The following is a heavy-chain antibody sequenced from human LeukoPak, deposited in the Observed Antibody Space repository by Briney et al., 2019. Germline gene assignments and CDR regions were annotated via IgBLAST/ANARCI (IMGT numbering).Heavy chain of an antibody. CDR3: ARRSRTIYYYGMDV. J-gene: IGHJ6*02. CDR1: GYTFTSYG. CDR2: ISAYNGNT. D-gene: IGHD3-3*01. Sequence: ASVKVSCKASGYTFTSYGISWVRQAPGQGLEWMGWISAYNGNTNYAQKLQGRVTMTTDTSTSTAYMELWSLRSDDTAVYYCARRSRTIYYYGMDVWGQGTTVTVSS. V-gene: IGHV1-18*01.